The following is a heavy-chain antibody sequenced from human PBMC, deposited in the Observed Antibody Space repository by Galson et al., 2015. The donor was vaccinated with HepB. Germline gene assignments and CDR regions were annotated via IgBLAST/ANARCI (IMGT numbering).Heavy chain of an antibody. D-gene: IGHD6-19*01. CDR3: AKLQPRYKSGWYSSAWGEIDS. CDR2: ISPSGDMS. V-gene: IGHV3-23*01. CDR1: GFTFDYYA. Sequence: CAPSGFTFDYYAMTWVRQAPGKGLEWVSGISPSGDMSFIADSVRGRFTISRDNARKTLYLHMRSLRAEDTAVYYCAKLQPRYKSGWYSSAWGEIDSWGQGTLVTVSS. J-gene: IGHJ4*02.